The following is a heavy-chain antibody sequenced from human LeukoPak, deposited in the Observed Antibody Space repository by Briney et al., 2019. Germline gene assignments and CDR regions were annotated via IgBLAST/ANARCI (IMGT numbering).Heavy chain of an antibody. CDR3: ASSGSSGYYYRGRFDY. D-gene: IGHD3-22*01. CDR2: IYYSGST. Sequence: PSETLSLTCTVSGGSISSSSYYWGWIRQPPGKGLEWIGSIYYSGSTYYNPSLKSQITISVDTSKNQFSLKLSSVTAADTAVYYCASSGSSGYYYRGRFDYWGQGTLVTVSS. V-gene: IGHV4-39*01. CDR1: GGSISSSSYY. J-gene: IGHJ4*02.